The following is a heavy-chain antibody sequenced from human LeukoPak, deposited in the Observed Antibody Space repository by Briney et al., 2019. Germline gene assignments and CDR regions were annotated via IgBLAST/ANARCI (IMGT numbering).Heavy chain of an antibody. CDR2: ISSSSSYI. Sequence: PGGSVRLSCAASGFTFSSYSMNWVRQAPGKGLEWVSSISSSSSYIYYADSVKGRFTISRDNAKNSLYLQMNSLRAEDTAVYYCASEGAAASVYMDVWGKGTTVTVS. J-gene: IGHJ6*03. CDR1: GFTFSSYS. D-gene: IGHD6-13*01. CDR3: ASEGAAASVYMDV. V-gene: IGHV3-21*01.